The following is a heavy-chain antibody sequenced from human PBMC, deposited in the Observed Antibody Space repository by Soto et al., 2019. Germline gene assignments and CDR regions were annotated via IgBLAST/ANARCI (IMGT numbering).Heavy chain of an antibody. J-gene: IGHJ4*02. V-gene: IGHV1-69*13. CDR3: ARSENHYGSGSPLDY. D-gene: IGHD3-10*01. CDR2: IIPIFGTA. CDR1: GGTFSSYA. Sequence: SVKVSCKASGGTFSSYAISWVRQAPGQGLEWMGGIIPIFGTANYAQKFQGRVTITADESTSTAYMELSSLRSEDTAVYYCARSENHYGSGSPLDYWGQGTLVTVSS.